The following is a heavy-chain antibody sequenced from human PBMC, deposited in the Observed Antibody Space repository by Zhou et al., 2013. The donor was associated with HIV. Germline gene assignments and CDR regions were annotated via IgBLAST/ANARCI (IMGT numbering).Heavy chain of an antibody. Sequence: QVQLVQSGAEVKKPGSSVKVSCKASGGTFSSYAISWVRQAPGQGLEWMGRIIPILGIANYAQKFQGRVTITADKSTSTAYMELSSLRSEDTAVYYCARQGGEQLVTTFDYWGQGTLVTVSS. J-gene: IGHJ4*02. D-gene: IGHD6-6*01. CDR2: IIPILGIA. CDR1: GGTFSSYA. V-gene: IGHV1-69*04. CDR3: ARQGGEQLVTTFDY.